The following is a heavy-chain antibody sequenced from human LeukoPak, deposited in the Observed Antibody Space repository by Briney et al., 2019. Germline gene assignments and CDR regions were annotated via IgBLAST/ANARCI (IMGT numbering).Heavy chain of an antibody. CDR1: GYSFTSDW. D-gene: IGHD3-16*02. CDR3: ARLYGRYLGY. V-gene: IGHV5-51*01. CDR2: IYPSDSDT. Sequence: AESLKISCYGSGYSFTSDWTSWVRQMPGKGLEWMGIIYPSDSDTRDSPSFQGQVAISVDKSISTAYLQWSSLKASDSAMYYCARLYGRYLGYWGQGTLVTVS. J-gene: IGHJ4*02.